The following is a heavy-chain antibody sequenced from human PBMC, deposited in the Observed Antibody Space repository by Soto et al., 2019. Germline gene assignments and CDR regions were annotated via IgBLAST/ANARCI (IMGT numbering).Heavy chain of an antibody. D-gene: IGHD3-3*01. J-gene: IGHJ6*02. Sequence: QVQLQESGPGLVKPSQTLSLTCTVSGGSISSGGYYWSWIRQHPGKGLEWIGFIYYSGSTYYNPSLKSRVTISVDTSKNQFSLKLSSVTAADTAVYYCASTILEWLHYGLDVWGQGTTVTVSS. CDR1: GGSISSGGYY. V-gene: IGHV4-31*03. CDR2: IYYSGST. CDR3: ASTILEWLHYGLDV.